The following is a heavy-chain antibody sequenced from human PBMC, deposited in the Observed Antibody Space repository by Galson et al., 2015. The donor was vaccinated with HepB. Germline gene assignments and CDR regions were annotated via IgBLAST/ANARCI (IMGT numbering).Heavy chain of an antibody. CDR2: IKQDGSER. V-gene: IGHV3-7*03. CDR1: GFTFRSYW. J-gene: IGHJ6*02. D-gene: IGHD5-18*01. CDR3: ARGDVVDTPSYYFYGMDV. Sequence: SLRLSCAVSGFTFRSYWMNWVRQAPGKGLEWVANIKQDGSERFYVDSVKGRFTISRDNAKSSLYLQMNSLRAEDTAVYYCARGDVVDTPSYYFYGMDVWGQGTTVTVSS.